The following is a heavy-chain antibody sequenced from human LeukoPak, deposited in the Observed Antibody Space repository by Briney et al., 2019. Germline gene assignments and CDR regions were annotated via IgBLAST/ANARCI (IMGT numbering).Heavy chain of an antibody. J-gene: IGHJ4*02. D-gene: IGHD3-9*01. CDR2: IYSGGST. CDR1: AFTVSSNF. V-gene: IGHV3-66*01. CDR3: ALGLVTDY. Sequence: GGSLRLSCAASAFTVSSNFMSWVRQAPGKGLEWVSVIYSGGSTYYADSVKCRFTISRDNSKNTLYLQMNSLRVEDTAVYYCALGLVTDYWGQGTLVTVSS.